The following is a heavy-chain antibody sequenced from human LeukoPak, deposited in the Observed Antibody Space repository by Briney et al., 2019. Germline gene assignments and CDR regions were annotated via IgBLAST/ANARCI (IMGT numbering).Heavy chain of an antibody. D-gene: IGHD6-13*01. CDR2: IYYSGST. V-gene: IGHV4-59*01. Sequence: PSETLSLTCTVSGGSISGYYWGWIRQPPGKGLEWIGYIYYSGSTNYNPSLKSRVTISVETSKNEFSLKLRSVTAADTAVYYCARVTGYRIEDYFDYWGQGTLVTVSS. CDR3: ARVTGYRIEDYFDY. J-gene: IGHJ4*02. CDR1: GGSISGYY.